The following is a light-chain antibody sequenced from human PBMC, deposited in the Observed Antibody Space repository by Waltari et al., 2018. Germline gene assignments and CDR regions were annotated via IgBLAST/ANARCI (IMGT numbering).Light chain of an antibody. J-gene: IGKJ1*01. CDR2: GAS. V-gene: IGKV3-15*01. Sequence: DIVMTQSPATLSVSPGERATLSCRASQSIGRHLAWYQHKPGQAPRFLIYGASTRPTGIPVRFSGSGSGTEFTLTISSLQSADFAVYFCQQYNNWPETFGQGTKVEIK. CDR3: QQYNNWPET. CDR1: QSIGRH.